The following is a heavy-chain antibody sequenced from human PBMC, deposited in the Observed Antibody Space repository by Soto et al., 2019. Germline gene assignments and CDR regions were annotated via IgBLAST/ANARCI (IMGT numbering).Heavy chain of an antibody. CDR1: GFTFSSNA. V-gene: IGHV3-23*01. CDR3: AKARCSTANCYVPEY. Sequence: GGSLRLSCAASGFTFSSNAMSWIRQPPGKGLDWVSTISGSGGSTFYADSVKGRFTISRDNSKNTLYLQMNSLRGEDTAMYYCAKARCSTANCYVPEYWGQGTRVTVSS. CDR2: ISGSGGST. D-gene: IGHD2-2*01. J-gene: IGHJ4*02.